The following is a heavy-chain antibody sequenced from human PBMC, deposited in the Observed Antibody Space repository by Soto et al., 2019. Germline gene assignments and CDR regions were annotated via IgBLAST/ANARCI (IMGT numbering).Heavy chain of an antibody. Sequence: SETLSLTCAVSGYSISSGYYWGWIRQPPGKGLEWIGSIYHSGSTYYNPSLKSRVTISVDTSKNQFSLKLGSVTAADTAVYYCARVYYYDSSGYPDYWGQGTLVTVSS. CDR3: ARVYYYDSSGYPDY. J-gene: IGHJ4*02. CDR1: GYSISSGYY. D-gene: IGHD3-22*01. V-gene: IGHV4-38-2*01. CDR2: IYHSGST.